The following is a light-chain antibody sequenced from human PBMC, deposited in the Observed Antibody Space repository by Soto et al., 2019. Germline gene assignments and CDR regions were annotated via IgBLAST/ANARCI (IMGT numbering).Light chain of an antibody. Sequence: QSVLTQPPSASGTPGQRVTISCSGSSSNIGSNYVYWYQQLPGTAPKLVIYRNNQRPSGVPDRFSGSKSGTSASLAISGLRSEDEADYYCAAWDDSHYVFGTGTKVTVL. CDR2: RNN. V-gene: IGLV1-47*01. J-gene: IGLJ1*01. CDR3: AAWDDSHYV. CDR1: SSNIGSNY.